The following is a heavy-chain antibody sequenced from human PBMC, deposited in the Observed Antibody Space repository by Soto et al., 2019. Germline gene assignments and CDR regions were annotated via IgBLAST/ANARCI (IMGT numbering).Heavy chain of an antibody. V-gene: IGHV1-2*02. Sequence: QVQLVQSGAELRKPGASVKVSCKASGYPFNDNHIHWVRQAPGQGLEWMGWLNPYSGATTYAANNKGRISLTRDTSLSTSYMELIGLRSDDTAVYCCATAKRGTVSLLSAWGQGTLVTVSS. CDR2: LNPYSGAT. CDR1: GYPFNDNH. J-gene: IGHJ5*01. D-gene: IGHD4-4*01. CDR3: ATAKRGTVSLLSA.